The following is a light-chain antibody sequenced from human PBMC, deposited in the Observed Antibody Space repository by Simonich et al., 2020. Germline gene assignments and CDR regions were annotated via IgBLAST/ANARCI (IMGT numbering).Light chain of an antibody. CDR1: QSVLYSSNNKNY. CDR3: QQYYSTPLT. J-gene: IGKJ4*01. V-gene: IGKV4-1*01. CDR2: WET. Sequence: DIVMTQSPDSLAVSLGERATINCKSNQSVLYSSNNKNYLAWYQQKPGQPPKLLIYWETTRESGVPNQFSGRGSGTDFTLTIISLQAEDVAVYYCQQYYSTPLTFGGGTKVEIK.